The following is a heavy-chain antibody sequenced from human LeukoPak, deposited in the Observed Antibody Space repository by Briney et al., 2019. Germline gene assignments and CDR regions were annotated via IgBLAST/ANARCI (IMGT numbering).Heavy chain of an antibody. CDR1: GFTFDNYG. J-gene: IGHJ4*02. D-gene: IGHD6-19*01. CDR3: KGTVADPYYFDY. Sequence: GGSLRLSCAASGFTFDNYGMHWVRQAPGKGLEWVAVISYDGSNKYYADSVKGRFTISRDNSKNTLYLQMNSLRAEDTAVYYCKGTVADPYYFDYWGQGTLVTVSS. V-gene: IGHV3-30*03. CDR2: ISYDGSNK.